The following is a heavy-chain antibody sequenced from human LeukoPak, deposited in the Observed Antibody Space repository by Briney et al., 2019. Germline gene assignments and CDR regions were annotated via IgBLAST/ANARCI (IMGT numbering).Heavy chain of an antibody. CDR1: GGTFSSYA. J-gene: IGHJ6*03. CDR3: AYCSSTSCYTSAPYYMDV. Sequence: ASVKVSCKASGGTFSSYAIIWVRQAPGQGLEWMGGIIPIFGTANYAQKFQGRVTITTDESTSTAYMELSSLRSEDTAVYYCAYCSSTSCYTSAPYYMDVWGKGTTVTVSS. CDR2: IIPIFGTA. D-gene: IGHD2-2*02. V-gene: IGHV1-69*05.